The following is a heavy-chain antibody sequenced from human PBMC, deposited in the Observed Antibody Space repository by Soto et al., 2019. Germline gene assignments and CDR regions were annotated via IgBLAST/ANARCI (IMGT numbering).Heavy chain of an antibody. CDR2: IFYTGRT. CDR1: DGSISPSSYY. V-gene: IGHV4-39*01. CDR3: ARDFFDSSDYTTNWFDP. Sequence: SETLSLTCTVSDGSISPSSYYWGWIRQSPWKGLEWIGTIFYTGRTYYNPSLESRVTLSVDTSKNQFSLHLTSVTAADTAVYYCARDFFDSSDYTTNWFDPWGQGTLVTVSS. J-gene: IGHJ5*02. D-gene: IGHD3-22*01.